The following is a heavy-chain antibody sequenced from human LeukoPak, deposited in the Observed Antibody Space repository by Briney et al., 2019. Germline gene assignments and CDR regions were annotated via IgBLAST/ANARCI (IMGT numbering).Heavy chain of an antibody. D-gene: IGHD3-9*01. CDR3: ARDFYDILTGSRKPFDY. Sequence: PGGSLRLPCEASGFTFSSQRMHWVRQAPGKGLEWVAVIWYDGSNKYYADSVKGRFTISRDNSKNTLYLQMNSLRAEDTAVYYCARDFYDILTGSRKPFDYWGQGTLVTVSS. J-gene: IGHJ4*02. V-gene: IGHV3-33*01. CDR1: GFTFSSQR. CDR2: IWYDGSNK.